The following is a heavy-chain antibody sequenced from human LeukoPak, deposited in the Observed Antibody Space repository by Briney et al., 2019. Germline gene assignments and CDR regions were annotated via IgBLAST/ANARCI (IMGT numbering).Heavy chain of an antibody. CDR3: TGTGNLAVAGDY. D-gene: IGHD6-19*01. J-gene: IGHJ4*02. CDR1: GFTFSNYW. CDR2: MKGDGSDK. V-gene: IGHV3-7*01. Sequence: GGSLRLSCVASGFTFSNYWMSWVRQAPGKGLEWVANMKGDGSDKYYVDSVKGRFTISRDNAKNSLYLQMNSLRVEDTALYYCTGTGNLAVAGDYWGQGTLVTVSS.